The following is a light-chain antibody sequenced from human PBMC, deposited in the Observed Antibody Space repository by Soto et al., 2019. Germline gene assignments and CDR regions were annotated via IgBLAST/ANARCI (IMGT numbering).Light chain of an antibody. Sequence: QSVLTQPPSVSGAPGQRVTISCTGSSSNIGAGYDVHWYQQLPGTAPKLLIYGNSNRPSGVPDRFSGSKSGTSASLAITGVQGEDGAGYFCQSYDSSLSGWVFGGGTKLTVL. CDR1: SSNIGAGYD. CDR2: GNS. CDR3: QSYDSSLSGWV. J-gene: IGLJ3*02. V-gene: IGLV1-40*01.